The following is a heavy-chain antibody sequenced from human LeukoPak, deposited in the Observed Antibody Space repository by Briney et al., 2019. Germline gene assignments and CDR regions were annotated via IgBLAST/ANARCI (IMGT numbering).Heavy chain of an antibody. V-gene: IGHV3-21*01. D-gene: IGHD3-22*01. CDR2: ISSSSSYI. CDR1: GLSFSIYS. J-gene: IGHJ5*02. CDR3: SRDLPPYYYDSIGYYRHWFDP. Sequence: GGSLRLSCAASGLSFSIYSMNWVRQAPGKGLEWVSSISSSSSYIYYADSVKGRFTISRDNAKNSLYLQMNSLRAEDTAVYYCSRDLPPYYYDSIGYYRHWFDPWGQGTLVTVSS.